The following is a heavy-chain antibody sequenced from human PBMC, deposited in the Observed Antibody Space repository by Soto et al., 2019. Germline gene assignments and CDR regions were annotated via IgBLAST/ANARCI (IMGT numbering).Heavy chain of an antibody. J-gene: IGHJ5*01. D-gene: IGHD5-18*01. CDR2: IYYSGNT. CDR1: GDSVTSGNYY. V-gene: IGHV4-61*01. CDR3: ARTPVDTSMIYWFDP. Sequence: SSETLSLTCTVSGDSVTSGNYYWSWIRQPPGKGLEWIGYIYYSGNTNYSPSLKSRVTMSLDRSNNQFSLNLSSVTAADTAVYYCARTPVDTSMIYWFDPWGQGILVTVSS.